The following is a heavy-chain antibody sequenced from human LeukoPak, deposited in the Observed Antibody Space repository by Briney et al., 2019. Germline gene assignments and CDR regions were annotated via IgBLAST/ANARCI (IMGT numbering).Heavy chain of an antibody. CDR3: ARDGPRSYYMDV. CDR2: IYYSGST. J-gene: IGHJ6*03. V-gene: IGHV4-59*01. Sequence: PSETLSLTCTVSGGSISSYYWSWIRQPPGKGLEWIGYIYYSGSTNYNPSLKSRVTISVDTSKNQFSLKLSSVTAADTAVYYCARDGPRSYYMDVWGKGTTVTISS. CDR1: GGSISSYY.